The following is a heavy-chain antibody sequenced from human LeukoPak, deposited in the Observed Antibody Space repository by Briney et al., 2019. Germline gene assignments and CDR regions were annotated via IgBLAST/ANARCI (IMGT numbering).Heavy chain of an antibody. J-gene: IGHJ4*01. V-gene: IGHV4-38-2*01. CDR2: IHHSGST. Sequence: PSETLSLTCAVSGYSFSSGYYWGWIRQPPGKGLEWIGSIHHSGSTYYNPSLKSRVTISVDKSKNPFSLKLSSVTAADTAVYYWGGWQWFGEHYWGQGTLVTVSS. CDR3: GGWQWFGEHY. D-gene: IGHD3-10*01. CDR1: GYSFSSGYY.